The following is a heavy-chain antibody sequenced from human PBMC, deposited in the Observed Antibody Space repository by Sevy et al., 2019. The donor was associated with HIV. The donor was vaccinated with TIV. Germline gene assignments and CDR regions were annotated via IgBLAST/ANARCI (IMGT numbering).Heavy chain of an antibody. CDR2: IYTSGST. V-gene: IGHV4-4*07. CDR3: ARGGGYFDDGFDI. Sequence: SETLSLTCTVSGGSIGDYYCTWIRQPAGKGLEWIGRIYTSGSTNYNPSLKSRVPMSVGTSKSQFSLTLSSLTAADTAIYYCARGGGYFDDGFDIWGQGTMVTVSS. D-gene: IGHD3-10*01. J-gene: IGHJ3*02. CDR1: GGSIGDYY.